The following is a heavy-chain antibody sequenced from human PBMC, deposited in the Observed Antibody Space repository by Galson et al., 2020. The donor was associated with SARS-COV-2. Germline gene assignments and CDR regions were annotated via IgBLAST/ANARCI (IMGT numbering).Heavy chain of an antibody. D-gene: IGHD3-22*01. CDR3: AKGMERTTYYYDSSGYGANDY. CDR2: ISGSGGST. Sequence: GGSLRLSCAASGFTFSSYAMSWVRQAPGKGLEWVSAISGSGGSTYYADSVKGRFTISRDNSKNTLYLQMNSLRAEDTAVYYCAKGMERTTYYYDSSGYGANDYWGQGTLVTVSS. J-gene: IGHJ4*02. CDR1: GFTFSSYA. V-gene: IGHV3-23*01.